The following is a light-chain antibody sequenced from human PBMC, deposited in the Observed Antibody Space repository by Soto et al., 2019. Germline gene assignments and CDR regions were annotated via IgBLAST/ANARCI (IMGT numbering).Light chain of an antibody. Sequence: EIVLTQSPGTLSLSPGERATLSCRASQSVSSSYLAWYQQKPGQAPRLLIYGTSSRATAIPDRFSGSGSGTDFTLTISRLEPEDFAVYYCQQYCSSSWTFGQGTKVEIK. V-gene: IGKV3-20*01. J-gene: IGKJ1*01. CDR3: QQYCSSSWT. CDR1: QSVSSSY. CDR2: GTS.